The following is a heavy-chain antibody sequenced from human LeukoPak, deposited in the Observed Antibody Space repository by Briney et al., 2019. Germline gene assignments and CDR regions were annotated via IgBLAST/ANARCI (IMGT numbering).Heavy chain of an antibody. J-gene: IGHJ5*02. CDR1: GGSISSGGYY. CDR3: ARRGWNGPFNWFDP. CDR2: IYYSGST. V-gene: IGHV4-39*07. D-gene: IGHD3-3*01. Sequence: PSETLSLTCTVSGGSISSGGYYWGWIRQPPGKGLEWIGSIYYSGSTYYNPSLKSRVTISVDTSKNQFSLKLSSVTAADTAVYYCARRGWNGPFNWFDPWGQGTLVTVSS.